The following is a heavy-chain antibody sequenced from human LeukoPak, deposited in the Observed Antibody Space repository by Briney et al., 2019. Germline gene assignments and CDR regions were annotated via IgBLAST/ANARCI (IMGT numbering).Heavy chain of an antibody. D-gene: IGHD3-16*02. J-gene: IGHJ4*02. Sequence: QPGGSLRLSCAASGFTFTDSWISWVRQAPGKGLEWVANIKPDGTEKYYVDSVKGRFTISRDNAKNSLYLQMNSLRAEDTAVYYCARARYGNYFDYWGQGILVTVSS. CDR2: IKPDGTEK. CDR3: ARARYGNYFDY. CDR1: GFTFTDSW. V-gene: IGHV3-7*04.